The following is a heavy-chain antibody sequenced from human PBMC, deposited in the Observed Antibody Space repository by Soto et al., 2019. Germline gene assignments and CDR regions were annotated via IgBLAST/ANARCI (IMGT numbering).Heavy chain of an antibody. CDR1: GFTFSSYG. CDR2: ISTGSDYI. V-gene: IGHV3-21*01. J-gene: IGHJ4*02. D-gene: IGHD5-12*01. Sequence: GGSLRLSCAASGFTFSSYGMHWVRQAPGKGLEWVSSISTGSDYIYYVDSVKGRFTISRDNAKNSLYLQMNSLRVEDTAVYYCARTPRASIPSDYWGQGTLVTVSS. CDR3: ARTPRASIPSDY.